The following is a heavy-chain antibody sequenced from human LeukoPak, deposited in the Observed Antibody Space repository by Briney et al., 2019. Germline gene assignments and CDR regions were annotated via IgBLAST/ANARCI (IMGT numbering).Heavy chain of an antibody. CDR1: GGTFSSYA. Sequence: GASVKVSCKASGGTFSSYAISWVRQAPGQGLEWMGGIIPIFGTANYAQKFQGRVTITTDESTSTAYMELSSLRSEDTAVYYCARVVSSLLIVVVPASLSGAFDIWGQGTMVTVSS. D-gene: IGHD2-2*01. CDR2: IIPIFGTA. V-gene: IGHV1-69*05. CDR3: ARVVSSLLIVVVPASLSGAFDI. J-gene: IGHJ3*02.